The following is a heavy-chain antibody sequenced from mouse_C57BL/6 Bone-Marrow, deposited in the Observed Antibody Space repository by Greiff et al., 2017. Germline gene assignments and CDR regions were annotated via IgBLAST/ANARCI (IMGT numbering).Heavy chain of an antibody. J-gene: IGHJ3*01. V-gene: IGHV2-2*01. CDR1: GFSLTSYG. CDR3: ARWELRLPWFAY. D-gene: IGHD3-2*02. Sequence: VQLQQSGPGLVQPSQSLSITCTVSGFSLTSYGVHWVRQSPGKGLEWLGVIWSGGSTDYNAAFISRLSISKDNSKSQVFFKMNSLQADDTAIYYCARWELRLPWFAYWGQGTLVTVSA. CDR2: IWSGGST.